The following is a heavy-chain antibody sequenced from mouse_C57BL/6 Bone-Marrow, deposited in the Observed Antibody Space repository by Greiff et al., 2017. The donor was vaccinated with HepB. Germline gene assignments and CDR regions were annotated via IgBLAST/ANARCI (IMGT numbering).Heavy chain of an antibody. CDR2: ISSGSSNI. CDR3: ARETFDY. V-gene: IGHV5-17*01. Sequence: EVQLVESGGGLVKPGGSLKLSCAASGFTFSDYGMHWVRQAPEKGLEWVAYISSGSSNIYYADTLKGRFTISRDNAKNTLFLQMTSLRSEDTTMYYCARETFDYWGRGTTLTVSS. J-gene: IGHJ2*01. CDR1: GFTFSDYG.